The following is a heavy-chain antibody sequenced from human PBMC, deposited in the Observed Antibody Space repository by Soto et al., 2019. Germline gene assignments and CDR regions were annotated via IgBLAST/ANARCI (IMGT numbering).Heavy chain of an antibody. J-gene: IGHJ4*02. Sequence: PSETLSLTCAVYGGSFSGYYWSWIRQPPGKGLEWIGEINHSGSTNYNPSLKSRFTISRDNSKNTLYLQVNSLRADDTAVYFCAKDLGLEMAFDYWGQGTLVTVSS. CDR1: GGSFSGYY. CDR2: INHSGST. V-gene: IGHV4-34*01. CDR3: AKDLGLEMAFDY.